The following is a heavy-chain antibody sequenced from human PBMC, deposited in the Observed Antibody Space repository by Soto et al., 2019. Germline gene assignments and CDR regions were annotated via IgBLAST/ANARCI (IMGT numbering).Heavy chain of an antibody. J-gene: IGHJ4*02. CDR3: AKSQEIGTHCFDS. D-gene: IGHD6-13*01. V-gene: IGHV3-13*01. CDR1: GFTFSGFD. CDR2: IGTAGDT. Sequence: GGSLRLSCEASGFTFSGFDMHWVRQPTGKGLEWVSSIGTAGDTYYAVSVKGRFTISRDNAKNSLSLQMNSLRAGDMAVYFCAKSQEIGTHCFDSWGQGPQVPVSS.